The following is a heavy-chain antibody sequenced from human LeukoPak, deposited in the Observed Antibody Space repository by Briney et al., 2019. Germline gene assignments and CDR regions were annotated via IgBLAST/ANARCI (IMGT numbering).Heavy chain of an antibody. Sequence: GGALRLSCAPSRVTFSVYSMNWVPQRPGEGLWSVSFITSSSSYKYYADSVKGRFTISRDNAKNSLYLQMNSLRAEDTAVYYCAREGTIVGDTPCWGQGTLVTVSS. CDR1: RVTFSVYS. CDR2: ITSSSSYK. D-gene: IGHD1-26*01. V-gene: IGHV3-21*01. CDR3: AREGTIVGDTPC. J-gene: IGHJ4*02.